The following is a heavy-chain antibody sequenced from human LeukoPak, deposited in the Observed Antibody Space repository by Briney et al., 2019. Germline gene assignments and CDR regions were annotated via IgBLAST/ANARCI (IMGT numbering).Heavy chain of an antibody. V-gene: IGHV4-59*08. CDR3: ARHYVRLPTYAFDI. Sequence: SETLSLTCSVSGGSISSYYWGWIRQPPGKGLEWIGYINYIGSTNYNPTLKSRVTISVDTSKNQFSLKLSSVTAADTAVYYCARHYVRLPTYAFDIWGQGTMVTVSS. CDR1: GGSISSYY. CDR2: INYIGST. J-gene: IGHJ3*02. D-gene: IGHD3-16*01.